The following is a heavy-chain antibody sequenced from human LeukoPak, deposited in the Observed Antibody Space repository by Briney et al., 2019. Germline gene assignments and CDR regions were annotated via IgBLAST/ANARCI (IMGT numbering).Heavy chain of an antibody. CDR2: IYYSGST. CDR3: ARQGDYDILNGYSYYFDY. CDR1: GGSFSSYY. Sequence: SETLSLPCTVSGGSFSSYYWSWIRQPPGKGLEWIGYIYYSGSTNYNPSLKSRVTISVDTSKNQFSLKLSSVTAADTAVYYCARQGDYDILNGYSYYFDYWGQETLVTASS. V-gene: IGHV4-59*01. J-gene: IGHJ4*02. D-gene: IGHD3-9*01.